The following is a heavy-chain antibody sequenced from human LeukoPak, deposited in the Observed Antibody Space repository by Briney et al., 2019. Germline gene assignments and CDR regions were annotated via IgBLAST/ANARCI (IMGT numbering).Heavy chain of an antibody. Sequence: SETLSLTCTVSGGSISSSSYYWGWIRQPPGKGLEWIGSIYYSGSTYYNPSLKSRVTISVDTSKNQFSLKLSSVTAADTAVYYCARHPRRYFGPADIWGQGTMVTVSS. CDR2: IYYSGST. D-gene: IGHD3-9*01. J-gene: IGHJ3*02. V-gene: IGHV4-39*01. CDR3: ARHPRRYFGPADI. CDR1: GGSISSSSYY.